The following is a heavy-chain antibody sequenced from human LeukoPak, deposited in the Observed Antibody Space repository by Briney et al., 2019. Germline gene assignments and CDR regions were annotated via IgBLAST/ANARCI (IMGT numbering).Heavy chain of an antibody. CDR1: GFTFSDYW. CDR3: ERETWEKYNDFWSGYVTH. CDR2: IRQDGKSK. D-gene: IGHD3-3*01. J-gene: IGHJ4*02. Sequence: GGSLRLSCAASGFTFSDYWMTWFRQAPGKGLEWVANIRQDGKSKYYVDSVKGRFTISRDNAYNSIYLDMNSLTAEDTAVYYCERETWEKYNDFWSGYVTHWGQGILVTVSS. V-gene: IGHV3-7*01.